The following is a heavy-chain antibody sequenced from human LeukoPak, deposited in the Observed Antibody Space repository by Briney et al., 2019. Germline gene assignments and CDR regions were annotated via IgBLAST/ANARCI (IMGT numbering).Heavy chain of an antibody. J-gene: IGHJ4*02. Sequence: TGGSLRLSCAASGFTFSSYGMHWVRQAPGKGLEWVAFIRYDGSNKYYADSVKGRFTISRDNSKNTLYLQMNSLRAEDTAVYYCAKLQSSGYFLFDYWGQGTLVTVSS. CDR2: IRYDGSNK. V-gene: IGHV3-30*02. CDR3: AKLQSSGYFLFDY. CDR1: GFTFSSYG. D-gene: IGHD3-22*01.